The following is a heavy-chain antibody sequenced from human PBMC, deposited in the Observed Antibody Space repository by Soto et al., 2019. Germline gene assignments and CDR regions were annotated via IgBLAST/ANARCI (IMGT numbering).Heavy chain of an antibody. CDR3: AIDEYFDFA. Sequence: QVQLVESGGGVVQPGRSLRLSCAASGFTFSSYAMHWVRQAPGKGLEWVAVISYDGSNNYYADSGKGRFTISRDNSKNNRYLQMNSLRAEDSALYSCAIDEYFDFAWGQGTLVTVSS. V-gene: IGHV3-30-3*01. CDR1: GFTFSSYA. CDR2: ISYDGSNN. D-gene: IGHD3-9*01. J-gene: IGHJ4*02.